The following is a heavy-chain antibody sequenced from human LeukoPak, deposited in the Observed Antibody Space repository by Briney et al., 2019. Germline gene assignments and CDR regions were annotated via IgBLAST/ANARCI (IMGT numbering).Heavy chain of an antibody. J-gene: IGHJ4*02. CDR3: ARNPLYDFWSGLRYYFDY. V-gene: IGHV1-2*02. Sequence: ASVKVSCKASGYTFTGYYMHWVRQAPGQGLEWMGWINPNSGGTNYAQKFQGRVTMTRDTSISTAYMELSRLRSDDTAVYYCARNPLYDFWSGLRYYFDYWGQGTLVTVSS. D-gene: IGHD3-3*01. CDR2: INPNSGGT. CDR1: GYTFTGYY.